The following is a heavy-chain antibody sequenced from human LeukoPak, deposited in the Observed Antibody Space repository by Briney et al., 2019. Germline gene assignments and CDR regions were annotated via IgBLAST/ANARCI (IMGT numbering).Heavy chain of an antibody. V-gene: IGHV1-18*01. J-gene: IGHJ4*02. CDR1: GYTFINYG. CDR2: ISPYNGNT. D-gene: IGHD1-26*01. CDR3: AREESIGRYQFLHDY. Sequence: ASVKVSCKASGYTFINYGITWVRQAPGQGLESMGWISPYNGNTKYLQKFQGRVTMTTDTSTSTAYMEVRSLRFDDTAVYYCAREESIGRYQFLHDYWGQGTLVTVSS.